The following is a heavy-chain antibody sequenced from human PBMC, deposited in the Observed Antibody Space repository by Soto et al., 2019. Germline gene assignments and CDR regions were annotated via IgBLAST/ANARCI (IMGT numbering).Heavy chain of an antibody. D-gene: IGHD2-2*03. J-gene: IGHJ3*01. V-gene: IGHV3-11*01. CDR3: ARAYGSGVGAVNF. CDR1: GFTFSDYY. CDR2: ISGSGDII. Sequence: QVQLVESGGGLVKPGGSLRLSCAASGFTFSDYYMSWIRQAPGKGLEWISCISGSGDIIYYADSMKGRFTISRDNAKNSLFLEMNSLRADDTATYYCARAYGSGVGAVNFWGQGTVVTVSS.